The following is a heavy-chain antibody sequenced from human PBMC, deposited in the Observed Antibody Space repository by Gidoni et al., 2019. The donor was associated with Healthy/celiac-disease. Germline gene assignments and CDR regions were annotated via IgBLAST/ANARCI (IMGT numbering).Heavy chain of an antibody. CDR3: ARVARDIVVVPAAPYWYFDL. Sequence: EVQLVASGGGLVLPGGSLRLSCAATGFPFSSSDMLWVRQATGKGLEWVSAIGTAGDTYYPGSVKGRFTISRENAKNSLYLQMNSLRAGDTAVYYCARVARDIVVVPAAPYWYFDLWGRGTLVTVSS. V-gene: IGHV3-13*01. CDR1: GFPFSSSD. CDR2: IGTAGDT. J-gene: IGHJ2*01. D-gene: IGHD2-2*01.